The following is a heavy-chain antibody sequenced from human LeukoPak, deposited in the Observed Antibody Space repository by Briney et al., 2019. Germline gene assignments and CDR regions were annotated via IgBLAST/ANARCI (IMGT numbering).Heavy chain of an antibody. J-gene: IGHJ4*02. CDR3: AREGLARGTMVRGPIPDY. V-gene: IGHV4-61*02. Sequence: SETLSLTCTVSGGSISSGSYYWSWIRQPAGKGLEWIGRIYTSGSTNYNPSLKSRVTISVDTSKNQFSLKLSSVTAADTAVYYCAREGLARGTMVRGPIPDYWGQGTLVTVSS. CDR1: GGSISSGSYY. CDR2: IYTSGST. D-gene: IGHD3-10*01.